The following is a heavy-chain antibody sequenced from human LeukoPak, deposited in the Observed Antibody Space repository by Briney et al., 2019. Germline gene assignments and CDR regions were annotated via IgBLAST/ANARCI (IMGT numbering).Heavy chain of an antibody. V-gene: IGHV3-23*01. Sequence: GGSLRLSCAASGFTFSSYAMSWVRQAPGKGLEWVSAISGSDGGTYYADSVKGRFTISRDNSKNTLYLQMNSLRAEDTAVYYCAKDIYSSNSIFDYWGQGTLVAVSS. CDR2: ISGSDGGT. CDR3: AKDIYSSNSIFDY. D-gene: IGHD6-13*01. J-gene: IGHJ4*02. CDR1: GFTFSSYA.